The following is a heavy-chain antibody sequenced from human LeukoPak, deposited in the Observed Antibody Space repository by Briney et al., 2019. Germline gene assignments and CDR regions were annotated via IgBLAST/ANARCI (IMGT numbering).Heavy chain of an antibody. D-gene: IGHD3-16*01. CDR3: ARMPDLRTGFLY. Sequence: GGSLRLSCAASGFTFSSYAMSWVRQAPGNWLEWVSAISGIDGSTYYADSVKGRFTISRDNSNNTLYLQINSLRAKDTDVYYRARMPDLRTGFLYCGQGTLVTVSS. V-gene: IGHV3-23*01. CDR2: ISGIDGST. CDR1: GFTFSSYA. J-gene: IGHJ4*02.